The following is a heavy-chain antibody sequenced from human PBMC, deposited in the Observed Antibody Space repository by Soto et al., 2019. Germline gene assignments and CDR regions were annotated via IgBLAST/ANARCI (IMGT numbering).Heavy chain of an antibody. D-gene: IGHD3-10*01. CDR2: TYYRSKWYN. Sequence: SQTLSVTCAISGDSVSSNSAAWNWIRQSPSRGLEWLGRTYYRSKWYNDYAVSVKSRITINPDTSKNQFSLQLNSVTPEDTAVYYCARGAYYGSGSKVYFDYWGQGTLVTVSS. CDR1: GDSVSSNSAA. V-gene: IGHV6-1*01. J-gene: IGHJ4*02. CDR3: ARGAYYGSGSKVYFDY.